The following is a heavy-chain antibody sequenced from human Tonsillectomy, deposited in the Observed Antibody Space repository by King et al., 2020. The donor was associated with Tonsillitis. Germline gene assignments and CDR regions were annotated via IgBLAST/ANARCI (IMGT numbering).Heavy chain of an antibody. Sequence: VQLVESGGGVVQPGRSLRLSCAASGFTFNNYAMHWVRQAPGKGLEWVAIISYDGSNKYYADSVKGRFTISRDNSKNTLYLQMNSLRAEDTAVYYCAQTDSSGPIGAALFDSWGQGTLVTVSS. CDR2: ISYDGSNK. D-gene: IGHD3-22*01. CDR1: GFTFNNYA. V-gene: IGHV3-30*04. J-gene: IGHJ4*02. CDR3: AQTDSSGPIGAALFDS.